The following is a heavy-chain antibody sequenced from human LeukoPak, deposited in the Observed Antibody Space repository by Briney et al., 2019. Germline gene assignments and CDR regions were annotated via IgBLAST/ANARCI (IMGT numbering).Heavy chain of an antibody. Sequence: GGSLRLSCAASGFTFDDYGMTWVRQRPGKGLEYVCEINWNGDNPVYENSLRGRFTISGDNAKNSVYLQTSSLRVDDTAFYYCARRSVAGATTGYYYDSWGQGTLVTVSS. V-gene: IGHV3-20*04. CDR3: ARRSVAGATTGYYYDS. D-gene: IGHD1-26*01. CDR2: INWNGDNP. CDR1: GFTFDDYG. J-gene: IGHJ4*02.